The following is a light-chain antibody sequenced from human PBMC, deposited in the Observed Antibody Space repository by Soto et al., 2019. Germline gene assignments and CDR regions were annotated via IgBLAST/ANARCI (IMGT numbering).Light chain of an antibody. CDR1: RSNIGNNY. V-gene: IGLV1-51*01. CDR2: DNN. J-gene: IGLJ2*01. CDR3: GTWDSDRNAVV. Sequence: QSVLTQPPSVSAAPGQKVTISCSGSRSNIGNNYVSWYQQLPRTAPKLLIFDNNQRPSGIPDRFSGSKSGTSATLGITGLQTGDEAGYFCGTWDSDRNAVVFGGGTKVTVL.